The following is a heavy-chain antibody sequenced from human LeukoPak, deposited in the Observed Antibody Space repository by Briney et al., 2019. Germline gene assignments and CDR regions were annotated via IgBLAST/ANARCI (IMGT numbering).Heavy chain of an antibody. Sequence: PGGSLRLSCAASGFAFSDHYMDWVRQTPGKGLEWIGRTRNKVHSYTTEYAASVKGRFTISRDDSKNSLYLQMNSLKTEDTAVYHCARGAYCSGGACPDAFDIWGQGTMVTVSS. CDR3: ARGAYCSGGACPDAFDI. J-gene: IGHJ3*02. D-gene: IGHD2-15*01. CDR2: TRNKVHSYTT. V-gene: IGHV3-72*01. CDR1: GFAFSDHY.